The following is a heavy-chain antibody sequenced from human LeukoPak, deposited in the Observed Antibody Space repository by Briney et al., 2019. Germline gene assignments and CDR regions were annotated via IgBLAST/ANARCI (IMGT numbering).Heavy chain of an antibody. V-gene: IGHV3-33*01. J-gene: IGHJ4*02. CDR3: AREGVNYYDSSGYLY. Sequence: GGSLRLSCAASGFTFSSYGMHWVRQAPGKGLEWVAVIWYDGSNKYYADSVKGRFTISRDNSKNTLYLQMNSLRAEDTAVYYCAREGVNYYDSSGYLYWGQGTLVTVSS. D-gene: IGHD3-22*01. CDR2: IWYDGSNK. CDR1: GFTFSSYG.